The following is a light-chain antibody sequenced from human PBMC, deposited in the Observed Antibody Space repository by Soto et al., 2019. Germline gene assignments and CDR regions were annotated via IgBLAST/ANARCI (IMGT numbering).Light chain of an antibody. CDR2: EVI. Sequence: QSALTQPASVSGSPGQSITISCAGTSLDVGSYDLVSWYQHHPGKAPKLILYEVIKRPSGVSDRFSGSKSGNTASLTISGLQTEDEADYYCSSYAGTGTFLFGGGTKLTVL. V-gene: IGLV2-23*02. CDR3: SSYAGTGTFL. CDR1: SLDVGSYDL. J-gene: IGLJ2*01.